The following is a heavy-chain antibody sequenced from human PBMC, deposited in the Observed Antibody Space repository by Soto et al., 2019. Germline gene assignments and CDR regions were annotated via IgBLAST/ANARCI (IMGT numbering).Heavy chain of an antibody. CDR1: GFTFSTYG. Sequence: EVQLVESVGGLVQPGGSLRLSCAASGFTFSTYGMTWVRQPPGKGLEWVANMDQDGSETYYVDSVRGRFTVSRDNAKNALYLPMNSLRVEDTAVYYCVCGGNFFIDWGQGTLVT. J-gene: IGHJ4*02. CDR3: VCGGNFFID. V-gene: IGHV3-7*01. D-gene: IGHD3-16*01. CDR2: MDQDGSET.